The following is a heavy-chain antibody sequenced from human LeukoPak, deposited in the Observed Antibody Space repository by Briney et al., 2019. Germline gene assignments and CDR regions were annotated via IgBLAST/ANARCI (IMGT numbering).Heavy chain of an antibody. V-gene: IGHV2-5*01. Sequence: SGPTLLQPTPTLTLTCTFSGFSLSTSGVGVGWIRQPPVKALEWHSLIYWNDDKRYSPSLKSRPTITKDTSKNQVVLTMTNMDPVDTATYYCAHSAYSGSYYGRFDPWGQGTLVTVSS. D-gene: IGHD1-26*01. CDR1: GFSLSTSGVG. CDR2: IYWNDDK. J-gene: IGHJ5*02. CDR3: AHSAYSGSYYGRFDP.